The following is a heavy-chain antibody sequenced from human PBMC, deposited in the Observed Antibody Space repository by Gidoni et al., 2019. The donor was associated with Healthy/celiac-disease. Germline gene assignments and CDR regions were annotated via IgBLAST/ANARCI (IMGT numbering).Heavy chain of an antibody. J-gene: IGHJ3*02. Sequence: QVQLVESGGGVVQPGRSLRLSCAASGFTFLSYGMHWVRQAPGKGLEWVAVIWYDGSNKYYADSVKGRFTISRDNSKNTLYLQMNSLRAEDTAVYYCARDEPLEMATPRGDAFDIWGQGTMVTVSS. CDR1: GFTFLSYG. V-gene: IGHV3-33*01. CDR3: ARDEPLEMATPRGDAFDI. CDR2: IWYDGSNK. D-gene: IGHD5-12*01.